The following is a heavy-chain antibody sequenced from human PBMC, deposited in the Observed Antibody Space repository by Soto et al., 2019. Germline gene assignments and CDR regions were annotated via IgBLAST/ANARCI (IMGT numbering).Heavy chain of an antibody. CDR3: ARLVEMATTGPDVWFDP. CDR1: GFTFSSYS. Sequence: EVQLVESGGGLVKPGGSLRLSCAASGFTFSSYSMNWVRQAPGKGLEWVSSISSSSSYIYYADSVKGRFTISRDNAKNSLYLQMNSLRAEDTAVYYCARLVEMATTGPDVWFDPWGQGTLVTVSS. D-gene: IGHD5-12*01. CDR2: ISSSSSYI. V-gene: IGHV3-21*01. J-gene: IGHJ5*02.